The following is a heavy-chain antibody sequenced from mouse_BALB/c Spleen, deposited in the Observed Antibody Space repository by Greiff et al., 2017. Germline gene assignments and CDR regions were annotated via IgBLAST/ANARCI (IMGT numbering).Heavy chain of an antibody. V-gene: IGHV5-9-4*01. CDR3: AREGLPSYYYAMDY. Sequence: RVESGGGLVKPGGSLKLSCAASGFTFSSYAMSWVRQSPEKRLEWVAEISSGGSYTYYPDTVTGRFTISRDNAKNTLYLEMSSLRSEDTAMYYCAREGLPSYYYAMDYWGQGTSVTVSS. J-gene: IGHJ4*01. CDR1: GFTFSSYA. CDR2: ISSGGSYT. D-gene: IGHD2-2*01.